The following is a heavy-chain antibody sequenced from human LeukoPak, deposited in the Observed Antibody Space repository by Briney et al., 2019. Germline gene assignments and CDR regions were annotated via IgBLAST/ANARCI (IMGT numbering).Heavy chain of an antibody. D-gene: IGHD2-2*02. Sequence: PSETLSLTCTVSGGSISSYYWSWIRQPAGKGLEWIGRIYTSGSTNYNPSLKSRVTISVDTSKNQFSLKLGSVTTADTAVYYCARGYCTGTSCYKGYWGQGTLVTVSS. CDR2: IYTSGST. V-gene: IGHV4-4*07. CDR1: GGSISSYY. J-gene: IGHJ4*02. CDR3: ARGYCTGTSCYKGY.